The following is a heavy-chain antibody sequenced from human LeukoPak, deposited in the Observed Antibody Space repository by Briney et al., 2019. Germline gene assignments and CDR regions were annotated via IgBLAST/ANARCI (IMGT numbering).Heavy chain of an antibody. V-gene: IGHV3-23*01. D-gene: IGHD3-10*01. CDR1: GFTFSRYA. CDR3: AKDPRDVWFGAYFDY. Sequence: GGSLRLSCVASGFTFSRYAMSWVRQAPGKGLEWVSVISGSGGSTYYADSVKGRFTISRDNSKNTLYLQMNSLRAEDTALYYCAKDPRDVWFGAYFDYWGQGTLVTVSS. J-gene: IGHJ4*02. CDR2: ISGSGGST.